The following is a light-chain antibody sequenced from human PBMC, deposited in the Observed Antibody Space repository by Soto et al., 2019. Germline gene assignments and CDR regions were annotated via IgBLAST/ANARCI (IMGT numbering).Light chain of an antibody. CDR2: EVS. CDR1: TSDVGSYNL. V-gene: IGLV2-23*02. J-gene: IGLJ2*01. CDR3: CSYAGSSTPVV. Sequence: QSALTQPASVSGSPGQSITISCTGSTSDVGSYNLVSWYQQHPGKVPKVMIYEVSKRPSGVSNRFSGSKSGNTASLTISGLQAEDEADYYCCSYAGSSTPVVFGGGTKLTVL.